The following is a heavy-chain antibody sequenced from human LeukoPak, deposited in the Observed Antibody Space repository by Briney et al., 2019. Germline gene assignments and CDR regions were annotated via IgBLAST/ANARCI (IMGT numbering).Heavy chain of an antibody. J-gene: IGHJ4*02. CDR2: IKSDGSST. V-gene: IGHV3-74*01. Sequence: PGGSLRLSCAASGFTFSSYWMHWVRQAPGKGLVWVSRIKSDGSSTTYADSVKGRFTITRDNAMNTLYLQMNSLRAEDTAVYYCARVRDYGDYFEFDYWGQGTLVTVSS. D-gene: IGHD4-17*01. CDR1: GFTFSSYW. CDR3: ARVRDYGDYFEFDY.